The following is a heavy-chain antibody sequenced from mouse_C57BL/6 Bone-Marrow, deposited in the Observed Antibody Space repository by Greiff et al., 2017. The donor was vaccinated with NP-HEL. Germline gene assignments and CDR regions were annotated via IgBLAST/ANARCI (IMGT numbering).Heavy chain of an antibody. Sequence: VQLVESGPGLVKPSQSLSLTCSVTGYSITSGYYWNWIRQFPGNKLEWMGYISYDGSNNYNPSLKNRISITRDTSKNQFFLKLNSVTTEDTATYYCARDGQLRLRYFDYWGQGTTLTVSS. J-gene: IGHJ2*01. CDR1: GYSITSGYY. D-gene: IGHD3-2*02. CDR3: ARDGQLRLRYFDY. CDR2: ISYDGSN. V-gene: IGHV3-6*01.